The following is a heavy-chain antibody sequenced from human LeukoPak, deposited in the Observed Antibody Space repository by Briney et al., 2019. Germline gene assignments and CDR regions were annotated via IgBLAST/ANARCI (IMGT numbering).Heavy chain of an antibody. CDR1: GGSISSTSYY. V-gene: IGHV4-39*07. CDR2: IYYSGST. D-gene: IGHD2-21*01. J-gene: IGHJ4*02. CDR3: ARDSKDRGVIGY. Sequence: PSETLSLTCTVSGGSISSTSYYWGWFRQPPGKGLEWIGSIYYSGSTYYNPSLKSRVTISVDTSKNQFSLKLSSVTAADTAVYYCARDSKDRGVIGYWGQGTLVTVSS.